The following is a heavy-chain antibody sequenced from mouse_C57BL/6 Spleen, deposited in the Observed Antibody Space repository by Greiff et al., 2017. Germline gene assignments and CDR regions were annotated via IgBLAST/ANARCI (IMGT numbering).Heavy chain of an antibody. J-gene: IGHJ4*01. D-gene: IGHD1-1*01. CDR3: TTDYGSSPYYAMDY. CDR2: IDPENGDT. Sequence: DVQLQESGAELVRPGASVKLSCTASGFNIKDDYMHWVKQRPEQGLEWIGWIDPENGDTEYASKFQGKATITADTSSNTAYLQLSSLTSEDTAVYYCTTDYGSSPYYAMDYWGQGTSVTVSS. V-gene: IGHV14-4*01. CDR1: GFNIKDDY.